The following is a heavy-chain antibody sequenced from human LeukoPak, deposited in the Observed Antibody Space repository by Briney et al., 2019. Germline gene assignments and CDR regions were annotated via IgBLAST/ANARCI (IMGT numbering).Heavy chain of an antibody. Sequence: SETLSLTCSVSGASISSYFWTWIRQSPGKGLEWIGYISNIGSTNYNPSLKSRVTISGDTSKNQFSLKLSSVTAADTAVYYCTRDRSALDTWGQGTMVTVSS. CDR3: TRDRSALDT. J-gene: IGHJ3*02. CDR1: GASISSYF. V-gene: IGHV4-59*01. CDR2: ISNIGST.